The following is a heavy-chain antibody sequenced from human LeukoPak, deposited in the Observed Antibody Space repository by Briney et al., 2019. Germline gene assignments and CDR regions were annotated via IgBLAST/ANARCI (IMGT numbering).Heavy chain of an antibody. V-gene: IGHV4-39*01. CDR3: AGQTGHGLRFLEWPPRAGAFDI. CDR1: GGSISSSSYY. CDR2: IYYSGST. J-gene: IGHJ3*02. Sequence: PSETLSLTCTVSGGSISSSSYYWGWIRQPPGKGLEWIGSIYYSGSTYYNPSLKSRVTISVDTSKNQFSLKLSSVTAADTAVYYCAGQTGHGLRFLEWPPRAGAFDIWGQGTMVTVSS. D-gene: IGHD3-3*01.